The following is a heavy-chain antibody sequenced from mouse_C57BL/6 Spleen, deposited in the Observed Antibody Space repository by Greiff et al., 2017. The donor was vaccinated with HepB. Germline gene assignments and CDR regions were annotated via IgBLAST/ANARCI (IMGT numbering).Heavy chain of an antibody. CDR2: IWGGGST. Sequence: QVQLKESGPGLVPPSQSLSITCTVSGFSLTSYGVDWVRQSPGKGLEWLGVIWGGGSTNYNAALMSRLSISKDNSKSQVFLKMNSLQPDDTAIYYYGEQFQGAMDYWGQGTSVTVSS. CDR1: GFSLTSYG. CDR3: GEQFQGAMDY. V-gene: IGHV2-9*01. J-gene: IGHJ4*01.